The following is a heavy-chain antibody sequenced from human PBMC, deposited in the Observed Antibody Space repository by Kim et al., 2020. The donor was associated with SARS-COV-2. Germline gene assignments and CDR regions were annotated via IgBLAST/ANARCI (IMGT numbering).Heavy chain of an antibody. CDR3: ARDMSGSYYYYGMDV. Sequence: GGSLRLSCAASGFTFSSYSMNWVRQAPGKGLEWVSYISSSSSTIYYADSVKGRFTISRDNAKNSLYLQMNSLRAEDTAVYYCARDMSGSYYYYGMDVWGQGTTVTVSS. D-gene: IGHD1-26*01. J-gene: IGHJ6*02. V-gene: IGHV3-48*04. CDR2: ISSSSSTI. CDR1: GFTFSSYS.